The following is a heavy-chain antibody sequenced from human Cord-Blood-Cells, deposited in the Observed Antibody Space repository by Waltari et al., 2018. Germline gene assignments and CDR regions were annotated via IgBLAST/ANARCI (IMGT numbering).Heavy chain of an antibody. CDR2: INWNGGST. V-gene: IGHV3-20*04. CDR1: GFTSDDYG. Sequence: EVQLVESGGGVVRPGGSLRLSCAASGFTSDDYGMSWVRQAPGKGLEWVSGINWNGGSTGYADSVKGRFTISRDNAKNSLYLQMNSLRAEDTALYYCARGLYYYGSGSYYNYFDYWGQGTLVTVSS. J-gene: IGHJ4*02. D-gene: IGHD3-10*01. CDR3: ARGLYYYGSGSYYNYFDY.